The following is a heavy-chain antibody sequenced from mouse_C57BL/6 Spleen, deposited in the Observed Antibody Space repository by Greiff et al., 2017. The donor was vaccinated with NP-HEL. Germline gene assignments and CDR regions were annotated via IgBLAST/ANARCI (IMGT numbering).Heavy chain of an antibody. V-gene: IGHV1-81*01. CDR3: ARSGSSFYWYFDV. J-gene: IGHJ1*03. CDR1: GYTFTSYG. CDR2: IYPRSGNT. D-gene: IGHD1-1*01. Sequence: VQLQQSGAELARPGASVKLSCKASGYTFTSYGISWVKQRTGQGLEWIGEIYPRSGNTYYNEKFKGKATLTADKSSSTAYMELRSLTSEDSAVYFCARSGSSFYWYFDVWGTGTTVTVSS.